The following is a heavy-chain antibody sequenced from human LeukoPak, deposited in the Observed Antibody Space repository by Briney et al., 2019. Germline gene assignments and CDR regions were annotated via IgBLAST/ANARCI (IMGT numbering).Heavy chain of an antibody. J-gene: IGHJ5*02. CDR1: GLTFSSYW. CDR3: ASVAL. Sequence: PGGSLRLSCAASGLTFSSYWMSWVRQAPGKGLEWVANIKQDGSEKYYVDSVKGRFTISRDNAKNSLYLQMNSLRAEDTAVYYCASVALWGQGTLVTVSS. CDR2: IKQDGSEK. V-gene: IGHV3-7*01.